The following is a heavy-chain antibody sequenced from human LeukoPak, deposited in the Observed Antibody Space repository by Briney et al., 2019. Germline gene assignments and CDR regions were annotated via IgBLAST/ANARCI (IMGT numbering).Heavy chain of an antibody. CDR1: GGSISSSSYY. CDR3: ARPYNLWSGYDAFDI. D-gene: IGHD3-3*01. V-gene: IGHV4-61*05. J-gene: IGHJ3*02. Sequence: SETLSLTCTVSGGSISSSSYYWGWIWQPPGKGLEWIGYIYYTGSTNYNPSLKSRVTISVDTSKNQFSLKLSSVTAADTAVYYCARPYNLWSGYDAFDIWGQGTRVTVSS. CDR2: IYYTGST.